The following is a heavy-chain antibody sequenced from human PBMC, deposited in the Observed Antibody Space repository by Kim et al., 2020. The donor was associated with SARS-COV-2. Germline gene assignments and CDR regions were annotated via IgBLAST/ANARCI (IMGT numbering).Heavy chain of an antibody. CDR2: IYYSGST. D-gene: IGHD3-22*01. Sequence: SETLSLTCTVSGGSISSYYWSWIRQPPGKGLEWIGYIYYSGSTNYNPSLKSRVTISVDTSKNQFSLKLSSVTAADTAVYYFARGANQITMMFDYWGQGTL. CDR3: ARGANQITMMFDY. J-gene: IGHJ4*02. CDR1: GGSISSYY. V-gene: IGHV4-59*08.